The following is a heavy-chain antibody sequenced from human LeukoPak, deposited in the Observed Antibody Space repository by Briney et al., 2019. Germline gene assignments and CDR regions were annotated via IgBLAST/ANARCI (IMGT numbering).Heavy chain of an antibody. V-gene: IGHV3-30*02. CDR1: AFTFSIYG. Sequence: GGSLRLSCGASAFTFSIYGMHWVRQAPGKGLEGVAFIRYDGSNKYYADSVKGRFTISRDNSKNSLYLQMNSLRVEDTAVYYCARDWYDNSDAFDIWGQGTMVTVSS. CDR2: IRYDGSNK. CDR3: ARDWYDNSDAFDI. J-gene: IGHJ3*02. D-gene: IGHD3-9*01.